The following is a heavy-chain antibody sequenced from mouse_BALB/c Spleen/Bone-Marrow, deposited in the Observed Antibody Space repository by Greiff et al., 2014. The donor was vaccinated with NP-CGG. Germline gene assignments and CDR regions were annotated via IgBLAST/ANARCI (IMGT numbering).Heavy chain of an antibody. Sequence: QVQLQQSGAELVRPGTAVNVSCKASGYAFTNYLIEWVKQRPGQGLEWIGVINPGSGGANYNEKFKGKATLTADKSSSTAYMQLSSLTSDDSAVYFCARFGRYYFDYWGQGTTLPVSS. J-gene: IGHJ2*01. CDR2: INPGSGGA. CDR3: ARFGRYYFDY. V-gene: IGHV1-54*01. CDR1: GYAFTNYL.